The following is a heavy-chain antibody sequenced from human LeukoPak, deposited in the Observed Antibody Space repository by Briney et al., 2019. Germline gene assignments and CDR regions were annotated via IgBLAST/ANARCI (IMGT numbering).Heavy chain of an antibody. Sequence: PGGSLRLSCAASGFTFSSYGMPWVRQAPGKGLEWVAVISYDGSNKYYADSVKGRFTISRDNSKNTLYLQMNSLRAEDTAVYYCARVLTFGGDIYGMDVWGQGTTVTVSS. CDR3: ARVLTFGGDIYGMDV. J-gene: IGHJ6*02. V-gene: IGHV3-30*03. CDR1: GFTFSSYG. CDR2: ISYDGSNK. D-gene: IGHD3-16*01.